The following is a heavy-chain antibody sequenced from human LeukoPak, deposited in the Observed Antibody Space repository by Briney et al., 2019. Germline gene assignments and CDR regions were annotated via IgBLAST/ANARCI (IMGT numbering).Heavy chain of an antibody. CDR3: ARDLGQLWLE. D-gene: IGHD5-18*01. Sequence: PGGSLRLSCAASGFTFSSYAMSWVRQAPGKGLEWVSAISGSGGSTYYADSVKGRFTISRDNAKSSLYLQMNSLRAEDTAVYYCARDLGQLWLEWGQGTLVTVPS. CDR2: ISGSGGST. J-gene: IGHJ4*02. V-gene: IGHV3-23*01. CDR1: GFTFSSYA.